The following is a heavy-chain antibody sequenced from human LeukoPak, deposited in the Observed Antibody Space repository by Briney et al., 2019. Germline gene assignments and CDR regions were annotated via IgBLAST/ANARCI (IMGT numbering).Heavy chain of an antibody. Sequence: GGSLRLSCAASGFTFSNAWMSWVRQAPGKGLEWVGRIKSKTDGGTTDYAAPVKGRFTISRDDSKNTLYLQMNSLKTEDTAVYYCTTDWVVAAGIFDYWGQGTLVTDSS. D-gene: IGHD6-13*01. CDR1: GFTFSNAW. CDR3: TTDWVVAAGIFDY. V-gene: IGHV3-15*01. CDR2: IKSKTDGGTT. J-gene: IGHJ4*02.